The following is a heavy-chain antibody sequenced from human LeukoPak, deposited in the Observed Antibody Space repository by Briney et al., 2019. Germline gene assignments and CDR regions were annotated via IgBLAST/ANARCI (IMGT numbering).Heavy chain of an antibody. V-gene: IGHV4-39*07. Sequence: SETLSLTCTVSGGSISSYYWGWIRQPPGKGLEWIGSIHYSGNTNYNPSLKSRVTISVDTSKNQFSLKLSSVTAADTAVYYCGRVNGYNFEYWGQGTLVTVSS. J-gene: IGHJ4*02. CDR3: GRVNGYNFEY. CDR2: IHYSGNT. CDR1: GGSISSYY. D-gene: IGHD5-24*01.